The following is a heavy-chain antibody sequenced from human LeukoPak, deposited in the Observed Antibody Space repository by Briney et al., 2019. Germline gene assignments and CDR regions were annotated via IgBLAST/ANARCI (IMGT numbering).Heavy chain of an antibody. Sequence: GGSLRLSCAASGFTFDDYAMHWVRQAPGKGLEWVSLISGDGGSTYYADSVKGRFTISRDNAKNSLYLQMNSLRAEDTALYYCARYSGSYYNRDYYYYMDVWGKGTTVTVSS. J-gene: IGHJ6*03. D-gene: IGHD1-26*01. CDR3: ARYSGSYYNRDYYYYMDV. CDR2: ISGDGGST. CDR1: GFTFDDYA. V-gene: IGHV3-43*02.